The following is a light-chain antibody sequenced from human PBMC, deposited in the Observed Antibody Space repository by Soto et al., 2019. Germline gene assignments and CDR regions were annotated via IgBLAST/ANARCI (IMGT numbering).Light chain of an antibody. CDR1: QGIGRS. Sequence: AIQLTQSPSSLSASVGGRVTISCRASQGIGRSLAWYQQRPQKAPNLLIYDVSTLQSGVPSRFSGSGSGTEFTLTISSLQPDDFATYYCQQYNSYPRTFGRGTKVDIK. CDR2: DVS. V-gene: IGKV1-13*02. CDR3: QQYNSYPRT. J-gene: IGKJ1*01.